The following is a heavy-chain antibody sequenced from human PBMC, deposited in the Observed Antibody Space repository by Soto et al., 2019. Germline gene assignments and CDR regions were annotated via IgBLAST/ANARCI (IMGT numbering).Heavy chain of an antibody. CDR3: ARDRAAGNSYYYYYGTDV. CDR2: ISYDGSNK. V-gene: IGHV3-30-3*01. D-gene: IGHD6-13*01. CDR1: GFTFSSYA. Sequence: GGSLRLSCAASGFTFSSYAMHWVRQAPGKGLEWVAVISYDGSNKYYADSVKGRFTISRDNSKNTLYLQMNSLRAEDTAVYYCARDRAAGNSYYYYYGTDVWGQGTTVTVSS. J-gene: IGHJ6*02.